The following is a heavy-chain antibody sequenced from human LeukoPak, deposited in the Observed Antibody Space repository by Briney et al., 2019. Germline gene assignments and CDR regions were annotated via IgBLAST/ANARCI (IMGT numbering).Heavy chain of an antibody. D-gene: IGHD2-2*01. Sequence: PSETLSLTCSVSGGSVSSYYWSWIRQPAGKGLEWIGYIYYSGSTNYNPSLKSRVTISVDTSKNQFSLKLSSVTAADTAVYYCARTHCSSTSCYWGTFDYWGQGTLVTVSS. CDR1: GGSVSSYY. CDR3: ARTHCSSTSCYWGTFDY. CDR2: IYYSGST. V-gene: IGHV4-59*02. J-gene: IGHJ4*02.